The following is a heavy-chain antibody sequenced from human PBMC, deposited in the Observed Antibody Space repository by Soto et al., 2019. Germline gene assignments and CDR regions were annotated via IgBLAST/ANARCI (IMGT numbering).Heavy chain of an antibody. J-gene: IGHJ4*02. CDR2: IYYSGST. Sequence: PSETLSLTCTVSGGSISSGGYYWSWIRQHPGKGLEWIGYIYYSGSTYYNPSLKSRVTISVDTSKNQFSLKLSSVTAVDTAVYYCARAGELVTTIDYWGQGTLVTVSS. V-gene: IGHV4-31*03. CDR1: GGSISSGGYY. D-gene: IGHD3-9*01. CDR3: ARAGELVTTIDY.